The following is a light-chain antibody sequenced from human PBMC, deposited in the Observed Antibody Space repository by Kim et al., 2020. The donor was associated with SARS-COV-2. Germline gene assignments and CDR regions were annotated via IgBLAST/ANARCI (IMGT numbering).Light chain of an antibody. CDR3: QERSNWPPLN. J-gene: IGKJ4*01. Sequence: EIVLTQSPATLSLSPGERATLSCRASQNINNYLAWYQQKPGQAPRLLIYDVSNRATGIPARFSGSGSGTDFTLTISSLEPEDFAVYYCQERSNWPPLNFGGGNKVDIK. CDR1: QNINNY. CDR2: DVS. V-gene: IGKV3-11*01.